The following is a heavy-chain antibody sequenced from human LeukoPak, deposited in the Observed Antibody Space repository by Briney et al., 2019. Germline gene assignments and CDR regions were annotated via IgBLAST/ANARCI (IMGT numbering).Heavy chain of an antibody. J-gene: IGHJ4*02. Sequence: PGGSLRLSCAASGFTFSGSAMHWVRQASGKGLEWVGRIRSKANSYATAYAASVKGRFTISRDDSKNTAYLQMSSLKTEDTAVYYCLPTYYYDSSGYYRGQGTLVTVSS. CDR2: IRSKANSYAT. CDR3: LPTYYYDSSGYY. D-gene: IGHD3-22*01. V-gene: IGHV3-73*01. CDR1: GFTFSGSA.